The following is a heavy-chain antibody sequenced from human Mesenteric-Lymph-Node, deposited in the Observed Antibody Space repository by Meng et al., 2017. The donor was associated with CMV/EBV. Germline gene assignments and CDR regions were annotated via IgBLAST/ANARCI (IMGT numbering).Heavy chain of an antibody. Sequence: GESLKISCAASGSTFSSYWMSWVRQAPGKGLEWVANIKQDGSEKYYVDSVKGRFTISRDNAKNSLYLQMNSLRAEDTAVYYCARPTLYSYGFPTNHYYGMDLWGQGTTVTVSS. CDR2: IKQDGSEK. V-gene: IGHV3-7*01. J-gene: IGHJ6*02. D-gene: IGHD5-18*01. CDR3: ARPTLYSYGFPTNHYYGMDL. CDR1: GSTFSSYW.